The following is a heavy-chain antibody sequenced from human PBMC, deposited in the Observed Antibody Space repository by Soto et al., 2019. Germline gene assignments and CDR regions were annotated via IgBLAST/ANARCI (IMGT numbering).Heavy chain of an antibody. J-gene: IGHJ4*02. V-gene: IGHV3-15*01. CDR3: TSRLGGSPNDDS. D-gene: IGHD5-12*01. CDR1: GFTFSEAW. CDR2: IKTKADGGTT. Sequence: GGSLRLSCAASGFTFSEAWMTWVRRAPGKGLEWVGRIKTKADGGTTDYAAPVKGRFTISRDDSKNTFYLQTNNLKTEDSAIYFCTSRLGGSPNDDSWGQGTLVTVSS.